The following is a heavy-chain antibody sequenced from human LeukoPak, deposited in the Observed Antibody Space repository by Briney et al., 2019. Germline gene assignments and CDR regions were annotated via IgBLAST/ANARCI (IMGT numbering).Heavy chain of an antibody. V-gene: IGHV4-59*01. D-gene: IGHD3-10*01. Sequence: PSETLSLTCTVSGGSISSYYWSWIRRPPGKGLEWIGYIYYSGSTNYNPSLKSRVTISVDTSKNQFSLKLSSVTAADTAVYYCARERSYYYGSGSYNWFDPWGQGTLVTVSS. CDR1: GGSISSYY. CDR3: ARERSYYYGSGSYNWFDP. J-gene: IGHJ5*02. CDR2: IYYSGST.